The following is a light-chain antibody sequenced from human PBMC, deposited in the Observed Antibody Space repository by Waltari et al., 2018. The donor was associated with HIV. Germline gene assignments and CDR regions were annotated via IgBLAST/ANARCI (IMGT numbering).Light chain of an antibody. J-gene: IGLJ2*01. CDR3: QSWDSSAAV. CDR2: QDV. V-gene: IGLV3-1*01. Sequence: SFELTQPPSVSVSPGQTAYITCPGNILGSMYGSCYQQRPGQSPVLVIFQDVKRPSGIPGRFSGSSSGSTATLIISETQPMDEADYYCQSWDSSAAVFGGGTKLTVL. CDR1: ILGSMY.